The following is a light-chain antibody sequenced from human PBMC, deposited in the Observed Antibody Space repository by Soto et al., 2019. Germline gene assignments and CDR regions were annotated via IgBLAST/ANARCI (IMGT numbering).Light chain of an antibody. J-gene: IGKJ4*01. CDR2: AAS. CDR3: QHYNSQSIT. Sequence: DILLIQSPATLSASVGDRITITCRASENIFKFLAWYQQRSGSAPNLLIYAASDLERGVPSRFSGSGSGTDFTLTIDNLQPNYSATYFCQHYNSQSITFGGGTQVDVK. CDR1: ENIFKF. V-gene: IGKV1-5*01.